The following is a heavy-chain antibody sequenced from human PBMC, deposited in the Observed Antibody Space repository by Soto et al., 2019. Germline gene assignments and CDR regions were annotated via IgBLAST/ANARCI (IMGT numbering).Heavy chain of an antibody. CDR1: VDSVSSNSAA. D-gene: IGHD3-10*01. Sequence: SQTLSLTCVISVDSVSSNSAAWIWISQSPSRGLEWLGRTYYRSKWYNDYAVSVKSRITIKPDTSKNQFSLHLDSVIPEDTALYYCAGVTSVRGMDVWGQGTPVTVSS. J-gene: IGHJ6*01. V-gene: IGHV6-1*01. CDR3: AGVTSVRGMDV. CDR2: TYYRSKWYN.